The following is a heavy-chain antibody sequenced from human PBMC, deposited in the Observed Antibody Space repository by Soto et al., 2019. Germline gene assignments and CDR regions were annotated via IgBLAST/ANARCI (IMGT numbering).Heavy chain of an antibody. V-gene: IGHV3-48*02. D-gene: IGHD3-22*01. CDR2: ISSSSSPI. Sequence: EVQLVESGGGLVQPGGSLRLSCAASGFTFSTFSVNWVRQAPGKGLEWVSYISSSSSPIYYADSVKGRFTISRDNAKNSVYLQMNSLRDEDTAVYYCARDGGGESSGSTHYYYYGMDGWGRGTPVTVSS. CDR1: GFTFSTFS. J-gene: IGHJ6*02. CDR3: ARDGGGESSGSTHYYYYGMDG.